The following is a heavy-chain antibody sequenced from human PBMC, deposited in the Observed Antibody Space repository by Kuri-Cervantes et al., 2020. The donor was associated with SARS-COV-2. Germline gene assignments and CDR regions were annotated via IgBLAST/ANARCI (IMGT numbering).Heavy chain of an antibody. J-gene: IGHJ3*01. CDR1: GDSIGSSDW. V-gene: IGHV4/OR15-8*01. CDR2: MYLPGIA. D-gene: IGHD3-16*01. Sequence: ESLKISCGVSGDSIGSSDWWSWIRQPPGKGLEWIGQMYLPGIANYNPSLRGRVTISGDKSQSQISLELISLTAADTAVYYCARNWGFGFGVWGQGIMVTVSS. CDR3: ARNWGFGFGV.